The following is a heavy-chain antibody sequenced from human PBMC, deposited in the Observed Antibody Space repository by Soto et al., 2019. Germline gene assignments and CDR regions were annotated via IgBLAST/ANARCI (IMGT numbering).Heavy chain of an antibody. J-gene: IGHJ4*02. D-gene: IGHD3-3*01. V-gene: IGHV3-9*01. Sequence: AGGSLRLSCVGTGLNFDDFAMHWVRQAPGKGLEWVSGITWNSRVLAYADSVKGRFTISRDNARNSLYLQMDSLRDEDTALYYCAKGRYDFWSPYYFDSWGQGTLVTV. CDR3: AKGRYDFWSPYYFDS. CDR2: ITWNSRVL. CDR1: GLNFDDFA.